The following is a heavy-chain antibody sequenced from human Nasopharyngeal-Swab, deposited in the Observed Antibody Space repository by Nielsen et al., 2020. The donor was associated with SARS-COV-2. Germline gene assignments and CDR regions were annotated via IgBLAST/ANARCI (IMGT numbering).Heavy chain of an antibody. D-gene: IGHD6-13*01. CDR3: ARDGIAAAGPQLYYYYYGMDV. V-gene: IGHV1-46*01. CDR1: GCTFTSYY. CDR2: INPSGGST. Sequence: ASVKVSCKASGCTFTSYYMHWVRQAPGQGLEWMGIINPSGGSTSYAQKFQGRVTMTRDTSTSTVYMELSSLRSEDTAVYYCARDGIAAAGPQLYYYYYGMDVWGQGTTVTVSS. J-gene: IGHJ6*02.